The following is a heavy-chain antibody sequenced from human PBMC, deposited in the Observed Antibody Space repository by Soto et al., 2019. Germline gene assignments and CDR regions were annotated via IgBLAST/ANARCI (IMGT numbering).Heavy chain of an antibody. CDR3: AKDHDSSLASDYYGMDV. CDR1: GFTFSSYG. D-gene: IGHD3-22*01. Sequence: GGSLRLSCASSGFTFSSYGMHCVRQAPGKGVEWGAVISYDGSNKYYADSVKGRFSISRDNSKNTLYLHMNSLSAEDTAVYYCAKDHDSSLASDYYGMDVWGQGTTVTVSS. CDR2: ISYDGSNK. V-gene: IGHV3-30*18. J-gene: IGHJ6*02.